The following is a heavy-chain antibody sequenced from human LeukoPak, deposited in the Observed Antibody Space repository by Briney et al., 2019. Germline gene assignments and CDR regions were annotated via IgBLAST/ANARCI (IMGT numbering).Heavy chain of an antibody. V-gene: IGHV4-4*07. CDR1: GGSISSYY. J-gene: IGHJ2*01. Sequence: PSETLSLTCTVSGGSISSYYWSWIRQPAGKGLEWIGRIYTSGSTNYNPSLKSRVTMSVDTSKNQFSLKLSSVTAADTAVYYCARRYCSSTSCRGYWYFDLWGRGTLVTVSS. CDR2: IYTSGST. CDR3: ARRYCSSTSCRGYWYFDL. D-gene: IGHD2-2*01.